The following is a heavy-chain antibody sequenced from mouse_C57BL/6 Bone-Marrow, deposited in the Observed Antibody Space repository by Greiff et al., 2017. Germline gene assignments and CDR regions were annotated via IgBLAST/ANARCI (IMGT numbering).Heavy chain of an antibody. D-gene: IGHD2-2*01. CDR1: EYEFPSHD. CDR3: ASIYYGYDGSY. CDR2: INSDGGST. Sequence: EVKLVESGGGLVQPGESLKLSCESNEYEFPSHDMSWVRKTPEKRLELVAAINSDGGSTYYPDTMARRFIISRDNTKKTLYLQMSSLRSEDTALYYCASIYYGYDGSYWGQGTLVTVSA. V-gene: IGHV5-2*01. J-gene: IGHJ3*01.